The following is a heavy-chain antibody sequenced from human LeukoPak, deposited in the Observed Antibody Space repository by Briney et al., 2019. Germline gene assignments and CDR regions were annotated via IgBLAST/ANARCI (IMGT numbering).Heavy chain of an antibody. J-gene: IGHJ6*03. Sequence: GGPLSLSCAVSGFPFSDFAMSWVRQAPGKGLEWVSTISGGGDNTYFADSVKGRFPISGDNSKNTLFLQMVGLRAEDTAVYYCAKFEGALLGNYYMDVWGKGTTVTVSS. V-gene: IGHV3-23*01. CDR3: AKFEGALLGNYYMDV. CDR1: GFPFSDFA. CDR2: ISGGGDNT.